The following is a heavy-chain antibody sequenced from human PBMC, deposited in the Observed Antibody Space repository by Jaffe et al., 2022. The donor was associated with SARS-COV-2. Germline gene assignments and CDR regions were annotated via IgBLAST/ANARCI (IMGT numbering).Heavy chain of an antibody. CDR2: IKSKTDGGTT. CDR1: GFTFSNAW. J-gene: IGHJ4*02. CDR3: TTASYFPSQPIYYYDSSGFFPDYY. Sequence: EVQLVESGGGLVKPGGSLRLSCAASGFTFSNAWMSWVRQAPGKGLEWVGRIKSKTDGGTTDYAAPVKGRFTISRDDSKNTLYLQMNSLKTEDTAVYYCTTASYFPSQPIYYYDSSGFFPDYYWGQGTLVTVSS. V-gene: IGHV3-15*01. D-gene: IGHD3-22*01.